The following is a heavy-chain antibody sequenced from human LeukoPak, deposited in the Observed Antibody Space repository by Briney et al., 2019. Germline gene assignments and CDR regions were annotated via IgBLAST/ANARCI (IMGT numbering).Heavy chain of an antibody. CDR2: ISYDGSNK. CDR3: ARGIEYQLDGMDV. V-gene: IGHV3-30-3*01. Sequence: GGSLRPSCAASGFTFSSYAMHWVRQAPGKWLEWVAVISYDGSNKYYADSVKGRFTISRDNSKNTLYLQMNSLRAEDTAVYYCARGIEYQLDGMDVWGQGTTVTVSS. J-gene: IGHJ6*02. CDR1: GFTFSSYA. D-gene: IGHD2-2*01.